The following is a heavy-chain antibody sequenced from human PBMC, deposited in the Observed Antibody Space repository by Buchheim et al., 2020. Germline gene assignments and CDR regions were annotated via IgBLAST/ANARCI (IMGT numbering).Heavy chain of an antibody. CDR1: GFTFSSYG. CDR2: ISYDGDTK. Sequence: QVHLVESGGGVVHPGRSLRLSCVVSGFTFSSYGMHWVRQAPGKGLEWVALISYDGDTKYYVDSVKGRFTISRDNSKDTLYLQMNSLRVEDTAVYYCARDAVEVPAADFDYWGQGTL. CDR3: ARDAVEVPAADFDY. V-gene: IGHV3-30*03. J-gene: IGHJ4*02. D-gene: IGHD2-2*01.